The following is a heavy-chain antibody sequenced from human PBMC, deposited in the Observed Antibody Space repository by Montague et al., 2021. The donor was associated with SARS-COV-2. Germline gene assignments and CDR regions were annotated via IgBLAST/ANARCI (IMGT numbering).Heavy chain of an antibody. Sequence: SETLSLTCAVSAASITNTNWWSWIRQPPGKGLEWIGEIYHTGSTNYNPPLKSRVIILVQTSKNQSSLMMPSVTAADTAVYYSATGFEDSKSYSYIGIVFEYWGQGAMVTVSS. J-gene: IGHJ4*02. CDR2: IYHTGST. D-gene: IGHD3-22*01. V-gene: IGHV4-4*02. CDR1: AASITNTNW. CDR3: ATGFEDSKSYSYIGIVFEY.